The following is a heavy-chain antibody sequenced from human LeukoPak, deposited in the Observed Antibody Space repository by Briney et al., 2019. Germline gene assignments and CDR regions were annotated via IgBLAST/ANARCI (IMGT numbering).Heavy chain of an antibody. J-gene: IGHJ6*02. D-gene: IGHD5-18*01. Sequence: GGSLRLSCAASGFTVSSNYMSWVRQAPGKGLEWVSVIYSGGSTYYADSVKGRFTISRDNSKNTLYLQMNSLRAEDTAVYHCASQAPGGYRCGLDVWGQGTTVTVSS. CDR1: GFTVSSNY. CDR2: IYSGGST. CDR3: ASQAPGGYRCGLDV. V-gene: IGHV3-66*01.